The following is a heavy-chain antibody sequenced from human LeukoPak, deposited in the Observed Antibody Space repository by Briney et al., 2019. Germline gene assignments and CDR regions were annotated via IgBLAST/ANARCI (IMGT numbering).Heavy chain of an antibody. CDR2: FSYGGNT. CDR3: ARLSPYLGSGSSAFPDDF. D-gene: IGHD3-10*01. CDR1: GGPISSSRYY. J-gene: IGHJ4*02. V-gene: IGHV4-39*01. Sequence: SETLSLTCTVCGGPISSSRYYWGWIRQPPGKGLEWIGSFSYGGNTYYNPSLKSRVTMSVDTSKNQFSLRLSSVTGADTAVYYCARLSPYLGSGSSAFPDDFWGQGTLVTVSS.